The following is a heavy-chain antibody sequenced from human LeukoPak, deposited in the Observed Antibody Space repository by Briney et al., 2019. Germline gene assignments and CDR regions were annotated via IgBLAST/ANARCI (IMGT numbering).Heavy chain of an antibody. CDR1: GGSISSYY. CDR2: IYYSGST. D-gene: IGHD3-3*01. CDR3: ARDTYYDFWSGYYRGVYFDY. V-gene: IGHV4-59*01. J-gene: IGHJ4*02. Sequence: SETLSLTCTVSGGSISSYYWSWIRQPPGKGLEWIGYIYYSGSTNYNPSLKSRVTISVDTSKNQFSLKLSSVTAADTAVYYCARDTYYDFWSGYYRGVYFDYWGQGTLVTVSS.